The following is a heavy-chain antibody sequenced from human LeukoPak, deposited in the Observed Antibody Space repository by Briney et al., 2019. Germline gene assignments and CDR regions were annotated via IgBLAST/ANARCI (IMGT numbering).Heavy chain of an antibody. J-gene: IGHJ4*02. CDR3: ARHLAPYYYDSSFDY. D-gene: IGHD3-22*01. Sequence: PSETLSLTCTVSGGSVSSGTYYWGWIRQPPGKGLQWIVSIFYSGSTYYSPSLKSRVTISVDTSKNQFSLKLSSVTAADTAVYYCARHLAPYYYDSSFDYWGQGTLVTASS. V-gene: IGHV4-39*01. CDR1: GGSVSSGTYY. CDR2: IFYSGST.